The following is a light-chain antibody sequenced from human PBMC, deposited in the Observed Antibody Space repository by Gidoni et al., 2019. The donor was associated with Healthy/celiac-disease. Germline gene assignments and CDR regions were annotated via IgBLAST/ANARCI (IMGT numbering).Light chain of an antibody. Sequence: QSVLTQPPSASVTPGQRVTVSCSGISSNIGSNTVNWYQQLPGTAPKLLIYSNNQRPSGVPDRFSGSKSGTSASLAISGHQSEDEADYYCAAWDDSLNVWVFCGGTKLTVL. CDR3: AAWDDSLNVWV. J-gene: IGLJ3*02. V-gene: IGLV1-44*01. CDR1: SSNIGSNT. CDR2: SNN.